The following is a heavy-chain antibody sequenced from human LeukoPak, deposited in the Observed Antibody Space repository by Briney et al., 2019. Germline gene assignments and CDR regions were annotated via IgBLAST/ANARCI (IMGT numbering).Heavy chain of an antibody. V-gene: IGHV3-23*01. D-gene: IGHD6-6*01. Sequence: GGSLRLSCAASGFTFSSYAMSWVCQAPGKGLEWVSAISGSGGSTYYADSVKGRFTISRDNSKNTLYLQMNSLRAEDTAVYYCAKDKRAYSSSSGVKYYFDYWGQGTLVTVSS. CDR3: AKDKRAYSSSSGVKYYFDY. J-gene: IGHJ4*02. CDR2: ISGSGGST. CDR1: GFTFSSYA.